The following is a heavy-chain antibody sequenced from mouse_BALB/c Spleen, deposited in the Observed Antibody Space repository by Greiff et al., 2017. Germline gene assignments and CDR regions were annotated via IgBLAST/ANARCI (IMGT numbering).Heavy chain of an antibody. V-gene: IGHV1-54*01. CDR3: ARKEYGNYVDY. CDR1: GYAFTNYL. J-gene: IGHJ2*01. CDR2: INPGSGGT. Sequence: QVHVKQSGAELVRPGTSVKVSCKASGYAFTNYLIEWVKQRPGQGLEWIGVINPGSGGTNYNEKFKGKATLTADKSSSTAYMQLSSLTSDDSAVYFCARKEYGNYVDYWGQGTTLTVSS. D-gene: IGHD2-10*02.